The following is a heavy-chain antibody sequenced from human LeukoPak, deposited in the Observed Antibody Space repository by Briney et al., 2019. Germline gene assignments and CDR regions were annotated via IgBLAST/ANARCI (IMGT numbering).Heavy chain of an antibody. D-gene: IGHD3-9*01. Sequence: SETLSLTCTVSGGPISSYYWSWIRQPPGKGLEWIGYIYYSGSTNYNPSLKSRVTISVDTSKNQFSLKLSSVTAADTAVYYCARSTLRYFDWLSEDWGQGTLVTVSS. J-gene: IGHJ4*02. V-gene: IGHV4-59*01. CDR2: IYYSGST. CDR3: ARSTLRYFDWLSED. CDR1: GGPISSYY.